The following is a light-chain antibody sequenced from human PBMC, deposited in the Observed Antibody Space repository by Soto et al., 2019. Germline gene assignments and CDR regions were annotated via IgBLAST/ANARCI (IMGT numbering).Light chain of an antibody. V-gene: IGKV4-1*01. CDR2: WAS. J-gene: IGKJ4*01. CDR1: QSIFYRSNNKNY. Sequence: DIVMTQSPDSLAVSLGGRATINCKSSQSIFYRSNNKNYLAWYQQKPGQPPKLIIYWASTRESGVPERFSGSGSETDFTLTISSLQAEDVAVYYCQQYYSPPLTFGGGTRVGVK. CDR3: QQYYSPPLT.